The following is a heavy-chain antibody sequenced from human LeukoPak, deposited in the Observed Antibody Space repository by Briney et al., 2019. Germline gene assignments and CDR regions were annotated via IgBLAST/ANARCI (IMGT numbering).Heavy chain of an antibody. D-gene: IGHD2-2*01. CDR3: VRGTGIVVVPAAMVDYFDY. CDR2: INHSGST. J-gene: IGHJ4*02. V-gene: IGHV4-34*01. CDR1: GGSFSGYY. Sequence: SETLSLTCAVYGGSFSGYYWSWIRQPPGKGLEWIGEINHSGSTNYNPSLKSRVTISVDTSKNQFSLKLSSVTAADTAVYYCVRGTGIVVVPAAMVDYFDYWGQGTLVTVSS.